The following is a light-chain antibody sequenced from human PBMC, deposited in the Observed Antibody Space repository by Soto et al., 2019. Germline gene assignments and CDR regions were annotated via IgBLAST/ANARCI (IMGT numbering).Light chain of an antibody. Sequence: EIVLTQSPATLSLSPGERATLSCRASQSVSSYLVWYQQKPGQAPSLLIYDASNRATGIPARFSGSGSGRDFTLTISSLEPEDFAVYYCQQRSNWPLTFGGGTKVEIK. CDR3: QQRSNWPLT. CDR1: QSVSSY. J-gene: IGKJ4*01. V-gene: IGKV3-11*02. CDR2: DAS.